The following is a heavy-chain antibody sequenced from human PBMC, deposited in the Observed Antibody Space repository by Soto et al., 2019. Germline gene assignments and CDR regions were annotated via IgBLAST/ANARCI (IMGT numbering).Heavy chain of an antibody. J-gene: IGHJ4*02. CDR2: ILPVFGTA. D-gene: IGHD1-26*01. CDR3: ARDGGKHSGGIDY. Sequence: QVQLVQSGAEVKKPGSSVKVSCKASGGTFSSYSINWVRQAPGQGLEWMGEILPVFGTANYAQKLQGRVTITAGESASTAYMELSSVSSEDTAVYYCARDGGKHSGGIDYWGQGTLVTVSS. CDR1: GGTFSSYS. V-gene: IGHV1-69*01.